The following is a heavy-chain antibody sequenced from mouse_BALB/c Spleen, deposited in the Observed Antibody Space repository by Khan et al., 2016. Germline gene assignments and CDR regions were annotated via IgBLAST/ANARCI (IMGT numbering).Heavy chain of an antibody. Sequence: QVQLQQSGAELMKPGASVKISCKATGYTFSRYWIEWVKERPGHGLEWIGEILPGSGSTNYNEKFKGKAKFTAETSSNTAYIQLSSLTSEDSAVYYCARGAYWGQGTLVTVSA. CDR2: ILPGSGST. J-gene: IGHJ3*01. V-gene: IGHV1-9*01. CDR3: ARGAY. CDR1: GYTFSRYW.